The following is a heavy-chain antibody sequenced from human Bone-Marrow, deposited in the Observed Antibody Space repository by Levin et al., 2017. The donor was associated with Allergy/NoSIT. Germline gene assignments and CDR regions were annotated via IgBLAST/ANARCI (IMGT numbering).Heavy chain of an antibody. CDR3: ARLASGVLRYFDWLLLGGWKGDYYYDYMDV. CDR2: IDPSDSYT. V-gene: IGHV5-10-1*01. Sequence: GESLKISCKGSGYSFTSYWISWVRQMPGKGLEWMGRIDPSDSYTNYSPSFQGHVTISADKSISTAYLQWSSLKASDTAIYYCARLASGVLRYFDWLLLGGWKGDYYYDYMDVWGKGTTVTVSS. CDR1: GYSFTSYW. D-gene: IGHD3-9*01. J-gene: IGHJ6*03.